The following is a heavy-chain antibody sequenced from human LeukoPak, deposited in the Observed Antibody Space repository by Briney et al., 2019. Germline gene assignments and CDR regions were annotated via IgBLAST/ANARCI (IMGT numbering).Heavy chain of an antibody. Sequence: GGSLRLSCAASGFIFSSFTMNWVRQAPGKGLEWVSSISSDSKSIYYADSVKGRFTVSRDKAKNSLYLQMDSLRDEDTAVYYCANAEGGSSGYYVYWGQGTLVTVSS. D-gene: IGHD6-19*01. CDR3: ANAEGGSSGYYVY. V-gene: IGHV3-21*01. CDR1: GFIFSSFT. CDR2: ISSDSKSI. J-gene: IGHJ4*02.